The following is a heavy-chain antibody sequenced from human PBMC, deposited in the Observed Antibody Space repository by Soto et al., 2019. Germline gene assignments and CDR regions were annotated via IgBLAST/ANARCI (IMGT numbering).Heavy chain of an antibody. CDR2: IYYGGST. Sequence: SETLSLTCTVSGGSISSGGYYWSWIRQHPGNGLEWIGYIYYGGSTYYNPSLKSRVTISVDTSKNQFSLKLSSVTAVDTAVYYCARDQGYYYGMDVWGQGTTVTVSS. J-gene: IGHJ6*02. CDR1: GGSISSGGYY. CDR3: ARDQGYYYGMDV. V-gene: IGHV4-31*03.